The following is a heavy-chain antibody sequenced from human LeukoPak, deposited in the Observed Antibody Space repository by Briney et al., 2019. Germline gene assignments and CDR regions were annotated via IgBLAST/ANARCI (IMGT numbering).Heavy chain of an antibody. V-gene: IGHV3-23*01. Sequence: PGGSLRLSCAASGFTFSSYAMSWVRQAPGKGLEWVSAISGSGGSTYYADSVKGRFTISRDNSKNTLYLQMNSLRAEDTAVYYCAKVFHGYSYGHIDYWGQGTLVTVSS. D-gene: IGHD5-18*01. CDR3: AKVFHGYSYGHIDY. CDR2: ISGSGGST. CDR1: GFTFSSYA. J-gene: IGHJ4*02.